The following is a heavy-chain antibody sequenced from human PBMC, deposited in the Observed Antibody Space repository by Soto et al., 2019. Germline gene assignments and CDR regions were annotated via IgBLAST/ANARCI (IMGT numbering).Heavy chain of an antibody. CDR1: GGSFSGYY. J-gene: IGHJ3*02. CDR2: INHSGST. D-gene: IGHD1-7*01. V-gene: IGHV4-34*01. Sequence: SETLSLTCAVYGGSFSGYYWSWIRQPPGKGLEWIGEINHSGSTNYNPSLKSRVTISVDTSKNQFSLKLSSVTAADTAVYYCARGYNWNYSSRAYDAFDIWGKGTMVTVSS. CDR3: ARGYNWNYSSRAYDAFDI.